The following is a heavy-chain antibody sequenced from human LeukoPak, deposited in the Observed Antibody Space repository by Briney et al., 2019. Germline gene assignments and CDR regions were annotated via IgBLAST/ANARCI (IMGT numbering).Heavy chain of an antibody. Sequence: GESLKISCTTSGYKFTSYWIGWVRPMPGKGLEWMGIIYPGDSDTRYSPSFQGQVTISVDWSITTAYLQWRSLKASDTAIYYCARSPTSISNPYYFDYWGQGTLVTVSS. CDR3: ARSPTSISNPYYFDY. J-gene: IGHJ4*02. CDR1: GYKFTSYW. V-gene: IGHV5-51*01. D-gene: IGHD6-6*01. CDR2: IYPGDSDT.